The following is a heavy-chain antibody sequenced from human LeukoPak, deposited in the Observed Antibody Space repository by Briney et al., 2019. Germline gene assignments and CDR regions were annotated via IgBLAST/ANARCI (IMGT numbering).Heavy chain of an antibody. Sequence: GGSLRLSCAASGFSFSGYAMTWVRQAPGKGLGWVSVISGSGSSPFYADSVKGRITISRDNSKNTLYLQMNSLRAEDTAVYYCAKARRGYTSSWIDYWGQGTLVTVSS. CDR1: GFSFSGYA. CDR2: ISGSGSSP. J-gene: IGHJ4*02. D-gene: IGHD6-13*01. V-gene: IGHV3-23*01. CDR3: AKARRGYTSSWIDY.